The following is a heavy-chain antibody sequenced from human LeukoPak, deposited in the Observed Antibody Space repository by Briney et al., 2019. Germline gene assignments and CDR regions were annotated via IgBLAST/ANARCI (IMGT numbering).Heavy chain of an antibody. CDR1: GYSFTSYW. J-gene: IGHJ4*02. D-gene: IGHD2-15*01. V-gene: IGHV5-51*01. CDR2: IYPSDSDT. CDR3: VRALGYCSSGSCYYYDY. Sequence: GESLKISCKGSGYSFTSYWIGWVRQMPGKGLEWMGIIYPSDSDTRYSPSFQGQVTISVDKSVSTAYLQWSSLKASDTAMYYCVRALGYCSSGSCYYYDYWGQGTLVTVSS.